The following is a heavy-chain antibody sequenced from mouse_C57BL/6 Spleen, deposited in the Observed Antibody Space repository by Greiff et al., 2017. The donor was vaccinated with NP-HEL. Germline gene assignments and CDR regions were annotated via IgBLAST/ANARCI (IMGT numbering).Heavy chain of an antibody. V-gene: IGHV1-74*01. Sequence: VQLQQPGAELVKPGASVKVSCKASGYTFTSYWMHWVKQRPGQGLEWIGVIDPSDSYTNYNQKFKGKATLTVDTSSSTAYMQLSSLTSEDSAVYYCARDTQLTGTAWFAYWGQGTLVTVSA. D-gene: IGHD4-1*01. CDR2: IDPSDSYT. J-gene: IGHJ3*01. CDR3: ARDTQLTGTAWFAY. CDR1: GYTFTSYW.